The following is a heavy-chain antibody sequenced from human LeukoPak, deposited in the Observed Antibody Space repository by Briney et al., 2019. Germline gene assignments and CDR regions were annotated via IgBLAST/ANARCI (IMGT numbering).Heavy chain of an antibody. V-gene: IGHV4-38-2*01. CDR2: IYHSGST. CDR1: GYSISSGHY. Sequence: PSETLSLTCAVSGYSISSGHYWGWIRQPPGKGLEWIGSIYHSGSTYYNPSLKSRVTISVDTSKNQFSLKLSSVTAADTAVYYCARQGIAARIYFDYWGQGTLVTVSS. D-gene: IGHD6-6*01. J-gene: IGHJ4*02. CDR3: ARQGIAARIYFDY.